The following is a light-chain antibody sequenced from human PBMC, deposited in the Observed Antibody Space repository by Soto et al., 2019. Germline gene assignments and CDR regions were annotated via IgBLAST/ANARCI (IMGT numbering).Light chain of an antibody. CDR3: GTWDSSLSAGV. Sequence: QSVLTQPPSVAAAPEQKVTISCSGSSSNIGNNYLSWYQQLPGTAPKLLIYENNKRPSGIPDRFSGSKSGTSATLGITGLQTGDEADYYCGTWDSSLSAGVFGEGTKLTVL. CDR1: SSNIGNNY. CDR2: ENN. J-gene: IGLJ3*02. V-gene: IGLV1-51*02.